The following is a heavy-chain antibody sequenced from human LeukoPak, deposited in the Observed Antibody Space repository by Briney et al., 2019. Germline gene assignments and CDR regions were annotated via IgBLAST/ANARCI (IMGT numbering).Heavy chain of an antibody. CDR1: GFTFSSYA. J-gene: IGHJ5*02. Sequence: GGSLRLSCAASGFTFSSYAVSWVRQAPGKGLEWVSAISGSGGSTYYADSVKGRFTISRDNSKNTLYLQMNSLRVEDTAVYYCASSMVRGVITWFDPWGQGTLVTVSS. V-gene: IGHV3-23*01. CDR2: ISGSGGST. D-gene: IGHD3-10*01. CDR3: ASSMVRGVITWFDP.